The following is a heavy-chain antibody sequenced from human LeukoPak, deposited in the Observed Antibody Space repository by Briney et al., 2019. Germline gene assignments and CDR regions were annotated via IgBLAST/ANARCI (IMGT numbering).Heavy chain of an antibody. Sequence: PSETLSLTCTVSGGSISSYYWRWIRQPPGKGLEWIGYIYYSGSTNYNPSLKSRVTISVDTSKNQFSLKLSSVTAADTAVYYCARGGVVVPAAIGSYYMDVWGKGTTVTVSS. CDR3: ARGGVVVPAAIGSYYMDV. J-gene: IGHJ6*03. CDR2: IYYSGST. V-gene: IGHV4-59*01. D-gene: IGHD2-2*01. CDR1: GGSISSYY.